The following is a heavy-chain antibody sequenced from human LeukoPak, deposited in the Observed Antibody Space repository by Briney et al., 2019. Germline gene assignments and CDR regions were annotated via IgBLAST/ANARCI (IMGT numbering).Heavy chain of an antibody. V-gene: IGHV1-18*01. Sequence: ASVTVSRKSSGYTFTIYGISWVRQAPGQGLGWVGWISAYNGNTNYAQKLQGRVTMTTDTSTSTAYMELRSLRSDDTAVYYCARLTAGVVVAAHHVVEAKLYHYFDYWGQGTLVTVSS. CDR3: ARLTAGVVVAAHHVVEAKLYHYFDY. CDR2: ISAYNGNT. CDR1: GYTFTIYG. J-gene: IGHJ4*02. D-gene: IGHD2-15*01.